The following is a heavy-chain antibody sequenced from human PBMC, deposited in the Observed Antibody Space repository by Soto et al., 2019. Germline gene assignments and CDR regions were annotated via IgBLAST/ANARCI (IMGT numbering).Heavy chain of an antibody. V-gene: IGHV4-34*01. CDR2: INHSGST. J-gene: IGHJ4*02. CDR1: GGSFSGYY. D-gene: IGHD3-16*01. Sequence: PSEPLSLPCAVYGGSFSGYYWSWIRQPPGKGLEWIGEINHSGSTNYNPSLKSRVTISVDTSKNQFSLKLSSVTAADTAVYYCARFMKDYVDYWGQGTLVTVSS. CDR3: ARFMKDYVDY.